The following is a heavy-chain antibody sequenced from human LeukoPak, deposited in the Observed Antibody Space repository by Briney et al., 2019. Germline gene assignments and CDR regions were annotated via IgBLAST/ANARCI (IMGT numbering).Heavy chain of an antibody. CDR2: IWHDGSKK. CDR1: GFTFSSYA. CDR3: ATGRGYSYGYFDY. J-gene: IGHJ4*02. D-gene: IGHD5-18*01. Sequence: GRSLRLSCAASGFTFSSYAMHWVRQAPGKGLEWVAVIWHDGSKKYYADSVKGRFTISRDNSKNMMYLEMNSLRVEDTAVYYCATGRGYSYGYFDYWGQGTLVTVSS. V-gene: IGHV3-33*08.